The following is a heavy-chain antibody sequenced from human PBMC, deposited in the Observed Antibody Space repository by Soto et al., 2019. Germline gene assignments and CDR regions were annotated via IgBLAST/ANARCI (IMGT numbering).Heavy chain of an antibody. CDR2: ISSSSSYI. D-gene: IGHD2-2*01. V-gene: IGHV3-21*01. J-gene: IGHJ6*02. CDR1: GFTFSSYS. Sequence: VGSLRLSCAASGFTFSSYSMNWVRQAPGKGLEWVSSISSSSSYIYYADSVKGRFTISRDNAKNSLYLQMNSLRAEDTAVYYCAVCCSSTSCYGADVWGQGTTVTVSS. CDR3: AVCCSSTSCYGADV.